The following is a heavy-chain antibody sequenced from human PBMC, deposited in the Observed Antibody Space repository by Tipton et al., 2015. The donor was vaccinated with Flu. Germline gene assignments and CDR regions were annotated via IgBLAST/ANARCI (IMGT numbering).Heavy chain of an antibody. CDR3: ARGYDIFDI. V-gene: IGHV3-53*01. CDR1: GFTVSTNY. CDR2: IYDIGNT. J-gene: IGHJ3*02. Sequence: SLRLSCAASGFTVSTNYMTWVRQAPGKGLDWVSIIYDIGNTYYAHSVKGRFTISRDSSENTLYLQMNSLKADDTAVYYCARGYDIFDIWGQGTMLIVSS. D-gene: IGHD3-9*01.